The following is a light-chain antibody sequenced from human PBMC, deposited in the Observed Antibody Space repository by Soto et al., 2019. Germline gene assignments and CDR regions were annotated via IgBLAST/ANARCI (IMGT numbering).Light chain of an antibody. CDR1: QIIDTW. CDR2: KVS. CDR3: QQYKSSWT. V-gene: IGKV1-5*03. J-gene: IGKJ1*01. Sequence: DIQMTQSPSTLSASVGDRVIITCRASQIIDTWLAWYQQRPGKAPKVLISKVSNLESGVPARFRGSGSGTEFTLIISGLQPDDFATYYCQQYKSSWTFGQGTKVDIK.